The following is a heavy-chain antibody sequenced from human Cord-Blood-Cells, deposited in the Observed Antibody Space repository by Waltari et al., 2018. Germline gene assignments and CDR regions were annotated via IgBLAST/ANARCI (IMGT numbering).Heavy chain of an antibody. Sequence: QVQLQESGPGLVKPSETLSLTCTVSGGSISSYYWSWIRQPAGKGLAWIGRIYTSGSTNYNPSLKSRVTLSVDTSKNQFSLKLSSVTAADTAVYYCARVVYYGSGSFRSYYYYMDVWGKGTTVTVSS. J-gene: IGHJ6*03. D-gene: IGHD3-10*01. CDR2: IYTSGST. V-gene: IGHV4-4*07. CDR3: ARVVYYGSGSFRSYYYYMDV. CDR1: GGSISSYY.